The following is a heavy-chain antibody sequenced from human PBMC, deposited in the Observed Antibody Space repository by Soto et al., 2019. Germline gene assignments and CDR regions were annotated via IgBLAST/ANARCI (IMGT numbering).Heavy chain of an antibody. CDR3: AKRGGYYGSGSDNDY. CDR2: ISGSGGST. V-gene: IGHV3-23*01. D-gene: IGHD3-10*01. CDR1: GFTFSSYA. Sequence: GGSLRPSCAASGFTFSSYAMSWVRQAPGKGLEWVSAISGSGGSTYYADSVKGRFTISRDNSKNTLYLQMNSLRAEDTAVYYCAKRGGYYGSGSDNDYWGQGTLVTVSS. J-gene: IGHJ4*02.